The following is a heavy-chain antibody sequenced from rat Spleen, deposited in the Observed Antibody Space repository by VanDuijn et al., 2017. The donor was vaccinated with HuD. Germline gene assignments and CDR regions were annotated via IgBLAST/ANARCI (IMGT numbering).Heavy chain of an antibody. V-gene: IGHV2S63*01. J-gene: IGHJ2*01. CDR2: VWSVGST. CDR1: AFSLTDFS. D-gene: IGHD5-1*01. Sequence: EVQLKESGPGLVQPSQTLSLTCTVPAFSLTDFSVPWVRQPPGKNLEWMGVVWSVGSTAYNSALKSLLIISRDTTKSQLFLKMNSLQTEDTAIYYCTRDLSGSSYWGQGVMVTVSS. CDR3: TRDLSGSSY.